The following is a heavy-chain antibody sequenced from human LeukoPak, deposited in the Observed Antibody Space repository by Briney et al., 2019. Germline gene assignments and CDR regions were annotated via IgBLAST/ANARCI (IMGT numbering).Heavy chain of an antibody. J-gene: IGHJ4*02. Sequence: PSETLSLTCTVSGGSVSSGSYYWNWIRQSPGKGLEWIGYIYYSGSTNYNPSLKSRVSMSVDTAKNQFSLRLISVTAADTAVYYCARARYSSGCWGWPLDCCGQGTLVTVSS. CDR1: GGSVSSGSYY. CDR2: IYYSGST. D-gene: IGHD6-19*01. CDR3: ARARYSSGCWGWPLDC. V-gene: IGHV4-61*01.